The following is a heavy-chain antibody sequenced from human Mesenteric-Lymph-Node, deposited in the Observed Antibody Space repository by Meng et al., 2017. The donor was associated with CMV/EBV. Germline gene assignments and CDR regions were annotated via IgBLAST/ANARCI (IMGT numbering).Heavy chain of an antibody. J-gene: IGHJ3*02. CDR2: ISGYNGYT. D-gene: IGHD1-26*01. CDR3: ARKWDDAFDI. Sequence: ASVKVSCKASGDTFTTSDISWVRQATGQGLEWMGWISGYNGYTFYAQNLQGRVTMTTDTSTTTTYMELRSLRSDDTAVYYCARKWDDAFDIWGQGTMVTVSS. CDR1: GDTFTTSD. V-gene: IGHV1-18*01.